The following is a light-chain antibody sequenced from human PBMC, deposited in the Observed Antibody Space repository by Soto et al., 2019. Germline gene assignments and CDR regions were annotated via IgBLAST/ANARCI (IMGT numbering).Light chain of an antibody. CDR3: QQYNTYSQEM. CDR1: QSISNW. J-gene: IGKJ1*01. CDR2: RAS. V-gene: IGKV1-5*03. Sequence: DIQMTQSPSTLSASVGDRVTITCRASQSISNWLAWYQQKPGIAPKLLIHRASILESGVPSRFSGSGSGTEFTLTISTLQPDDFATYYCQQYNTYSQEMFGQGTKVEVK.